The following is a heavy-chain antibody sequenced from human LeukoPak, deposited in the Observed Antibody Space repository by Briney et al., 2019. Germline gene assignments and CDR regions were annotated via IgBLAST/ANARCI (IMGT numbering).Heavy chain of an antibody. CDR1: DGSISSYY. Sequence: SETLSLTCTVSDGSISSYYWSWIRQPAGKGLEWIGRIYTSGSTNYNPSLKSRVTMSVDTSKNQFSLKLSSVTAADTAVYYCARARRYSSGWYQRGYYFDYWGQGTLVTVSS. V-gene: IGHV4-4*07. J-gene: IGHJ4*02. D-gene: IGHD6-19*01. CDR2: IYTSGST. CDR3: ARARRYSSGWYQRGYYFDY.